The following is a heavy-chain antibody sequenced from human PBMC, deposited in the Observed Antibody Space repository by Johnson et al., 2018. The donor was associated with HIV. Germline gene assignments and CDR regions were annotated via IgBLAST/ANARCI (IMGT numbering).Heavy chain of an antibody. Sequence: VQLVESGGGLVQPGGSLRLACAASGFTVSRNYMSWVRQAPGKGLEWVSHISWNSGSIAYADSVKGRFTISRDNAKKSLYLQMNSLRAEDTALYYCAKGRIIAVAGTMDAFDIWGQGTMVTVSS. CDR3: AKGRIIAVAGTMDAFDI. CDR2: ISWNSGSI. V-gene: IGHV3-9*01. CDR1: GFTVSRNY. D-gene: IGHD6-19*01. J-gene: IGHJ3*02.